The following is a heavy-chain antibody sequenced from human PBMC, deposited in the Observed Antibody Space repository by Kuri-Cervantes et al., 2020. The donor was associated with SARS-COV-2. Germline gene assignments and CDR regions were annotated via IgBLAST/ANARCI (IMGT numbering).Heavy chain of an antibody. Sequence: ASVQVSCKVSGYTLTELSMHWVRQAPGKGLEWMGGFDPEDGETIYAQKFQGRVTMTEDTSTDTAYMELSSLRSEDTAVYYCATRPRFLEWLLSYYFDYWGQGTLVTVSS. CDR3: ATRPRFLEWLLSYYFDY. J-gene: IGHJ4*02. D-gene: IGHD3-3*01. V-gene: IGHV1-24*01. CDR1: GYTLTELS. CDR2: FDPEDGET.